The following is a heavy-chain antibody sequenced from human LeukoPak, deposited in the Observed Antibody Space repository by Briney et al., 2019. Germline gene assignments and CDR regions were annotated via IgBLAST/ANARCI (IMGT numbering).Heavy chain of an antibody. D-gene: IGHD3-9*01. CDR2: INPNSGGT. CDR3: ARDSYDILTGYSPFDY. CDR1: GYTFTGYY. J-gene: IGHJ4*02. Sequence: ASVRVSCKASGYTFTGYYMHWVRQAPGQGLEWMGWINPNSGGTDYAQKFQGRVTMTTDTSTSTAYMELRSLRSDDTAVYYCARDSYDILTGYSPFDYWGQGTLVTVSS. V-gene: IGHV1-2*02.